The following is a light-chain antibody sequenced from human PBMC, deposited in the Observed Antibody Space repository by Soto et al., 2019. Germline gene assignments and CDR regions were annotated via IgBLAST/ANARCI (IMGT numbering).Light chain of an antibody. CDR3: QQYNNWPRT. J-gene: IGKJ1*01. CDR2: GAS. CDR1: QRVSRN. Sequence: EIVMTQSPATLSVSPGERATLSCRASQRVSRNLAWYQQKPGQAPRLLIYGASTRATGIPARFSGSGSGTEFTLTISSLQSEDFAVYYCQQYNNWPRTFGQGTKV. V-gene: IGKV3-15*01.